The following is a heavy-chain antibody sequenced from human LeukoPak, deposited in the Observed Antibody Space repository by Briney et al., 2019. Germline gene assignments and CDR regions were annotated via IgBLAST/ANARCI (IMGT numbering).Heavy chain of an antibody. V-gene: IGHV1-2*02. CDR1: GYTFTGYY. D-gene: IGHD6-13*01. CDR2: INPNSGGT. CDR3: ARNTGIATNWFDP. Sequence: ASVKVSCKASGYTFTGYYIHWVRQAPGQGLEWMGWINPNSGGTNYAQKFQGRVTMTRDTSISTAYMELSRLRSDDTAVYYCARNTGIATNWFDPWGQGTLVTVSS. J-gene: IGHJ5*02.